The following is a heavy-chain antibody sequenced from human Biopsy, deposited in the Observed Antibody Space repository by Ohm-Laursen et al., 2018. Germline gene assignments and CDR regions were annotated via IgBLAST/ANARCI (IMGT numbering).Heavy chain of an antibody. CDR2: VSYTGST. Sequence: SETLSLTCTVSGDSISSYYWSWIRKPPGKGLEWIGYVSYTGSTDYNPSLQSRVTISVDTSKNHFSLRLRSVTPADTAMYYCARDRGFYSDRTVPGYFDLWGRGTLVTVSS. CDR3: ARDRGFYSDRTVPGYFDL. CDR1: GDSISSYY. V-gene: IGHV4-59*01. D-gene: IGHD3-22*01. J-gene: IGHJ2*01.